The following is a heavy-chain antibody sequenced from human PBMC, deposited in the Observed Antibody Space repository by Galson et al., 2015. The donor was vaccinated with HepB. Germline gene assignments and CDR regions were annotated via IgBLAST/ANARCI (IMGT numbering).Heavy chain of an antibody. CDR2: INPSGGST. J-gene: IGHJ3*02. V-gene: IGHV1-46*03. CDR3: ARGARGYSYGYEDAFDI. D-gene: IGHD5-18*01. CDR1: GYTFTSYY. Sequence: SVKVSCKASGYTFTSYYMHWVRQAPGQGLEWMGIINPSGGSTSYAQKFQGRVTMTRDTSTSTVYMELSSLRSEDTAVYYCARGARGYSYGYEDAFDIWGQGTMVTVSS.